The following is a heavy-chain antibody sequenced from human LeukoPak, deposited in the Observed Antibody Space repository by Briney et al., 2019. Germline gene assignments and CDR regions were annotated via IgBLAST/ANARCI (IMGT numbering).Heavy chain of an antibody. CDR2: INPSGGTT. D-gene: IGHD3-22*01. Sequence: ASVKVSCKASGYTFTSFYMHWVRQAPGQGLEWMGIINPSGGTTGYAQKFQGRVTMTKDMSTSTVYMELSSLRSEDTAVYYCARDSYYDSSSHTWFDPWGQGTLVTVSS. CDR1: GYTFTSFY. CDR3: ARDSYYDSSSHTWFDP. J-gene: IGHJ5*02. V-gene: IGHV1-46*01.